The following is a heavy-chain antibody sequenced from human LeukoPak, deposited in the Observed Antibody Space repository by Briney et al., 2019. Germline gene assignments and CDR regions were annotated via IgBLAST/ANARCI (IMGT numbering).Heavy chain of an antibody. CDR2: VSHSGST. Sequence: PSETLSLTCTVSGGSISSYYWSWIRQPPGKGLEWIGEVSHSGSTNYNPSLKSRVTMSVDTSKNQFSLKLSSVTAADTAVYYCARRKWGTYYFDYWGQGTLVTVSS. CDR1: GGSISSYY. J-gene: IGHJ4*02. V-gene: IGHV4-34*01. D-gene: IGHD3-16*01. CDR3: ARRKWGTYYFDY.